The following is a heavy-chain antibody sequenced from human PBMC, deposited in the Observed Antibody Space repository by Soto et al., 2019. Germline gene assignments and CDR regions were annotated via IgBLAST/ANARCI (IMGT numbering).Heavy chain of an antibody. Sequence: SVKVSCKASGGTFSSYAISWVRQAPGQGLEWMGGIIPIFGTANYAQKFQGRVTITADESTSTAYMELSSLRPEDTAVYYCARTGPVAQLYYFDYWGQGTLVTVS. V-gene: IGHV1-69*13. D-gene: IGHD1-1*01. CDR3: ARTGPVAQLYYFDY. CDR1: GGTFSSYA. CDR2: IIPIFGTA. J-gene: IGHJ4*02.